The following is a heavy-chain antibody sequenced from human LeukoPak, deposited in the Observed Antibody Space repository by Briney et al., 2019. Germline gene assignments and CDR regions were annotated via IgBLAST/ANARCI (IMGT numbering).Heavy chain of an antibody. V-gene: IGHV3-30*18. CDR2: ISYDGSNK. J-gene: IGHJ4*02. CDR3: AKDRRAAGLVDY. CDR1: GFTFSSYG. Sequence: GRSLRLSCAASGFTFSSYGMHWVRQAPGKGLEWVAVISYDGSNKYYADSVKGRFTISRDNSKNTLYLQMNSLRAEDTAMCYCAKDRRAAGLVDYWGQGTLVTVSS. D-gene: IGHD6-13*01.